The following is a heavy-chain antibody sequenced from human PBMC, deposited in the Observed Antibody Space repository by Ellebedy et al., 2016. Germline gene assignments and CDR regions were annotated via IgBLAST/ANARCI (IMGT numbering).Heavy chain of an antibody. V-gene: IGHV3-48*04. Sequence: GESLKISCAASGFTFSSYSMNWVRQAPGKGLEWVSYISSSSSTIYYADSVKGRFTISRDNAKNSLYLQMNSLRAEDTAVYYCARDLRIAAAGTRACGMDVWGQGTTVTVSS. D-gene: IGHD6-13*01. CDR2: ISSSSSTI. J-gene: IGHJ6*02. CDR3: ARDLRIAAAGTRACGMDV. CDR1: GFTFSSYS.